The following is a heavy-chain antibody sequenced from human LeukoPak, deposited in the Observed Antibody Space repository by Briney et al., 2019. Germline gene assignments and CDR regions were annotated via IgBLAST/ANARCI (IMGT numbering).Heavy chain of an antibody. CDR2: VNNDGSTT. CDR1: GFTFSSYW. CDR3: LAAAGTIG. V-gene: IGHV3-74*01. J-gene: IGHJ4*02. D-gene: IGHD6-13*01. Sequence: GGSLRLSCAASGFTFSSYWMHWVRQAAGKGLVWVSRVNNDGSTTSYADSVRGRFTISRDNTKNTLYLQMNSLIAEDTAVYFCLAAAGTIGWGQGTLVTVSS.